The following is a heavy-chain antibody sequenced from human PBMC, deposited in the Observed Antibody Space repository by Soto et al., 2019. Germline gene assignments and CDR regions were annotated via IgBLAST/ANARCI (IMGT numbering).Heavy chain of an antibody. CDR3: AKDQAGGWISHGYDH. CDR2: ISNTGGST. Sequence: PGGSLRLSCAAWGFPFSAYARSWVRQAPGKGLEWVSGISNTGGSTFYPDSVKGRFTISRDNSENKLYLQMKSLKAEDTAVYFCAKDQAGGWISHGYDHWGQGSRVTVSS. D-gene: IGHD5-12*01. V-gene: IGHV3-23*01. CDR1: GFPFSAYA. J-gene: IGHJ5*02.